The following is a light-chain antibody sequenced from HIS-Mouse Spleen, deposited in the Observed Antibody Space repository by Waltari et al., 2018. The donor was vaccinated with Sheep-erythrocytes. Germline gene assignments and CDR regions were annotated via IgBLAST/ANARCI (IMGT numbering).Light chain of an antibody. CDR3: QAWDSSTAWNVV. Sequence: SYELTQPPSVSVSPGQTASITCSGDKLGDKYACWYQQKPGQSPVLVINQDSKRPSGIPERFSGSNAGNTATLTISGTQAMDEVDYYCQAWDSSTAWNVVFGGGTKLTVL. CDR2: QDS. CDR1: KLGDKY. J-gene: IGLJ2*01. V-gene: IGLV3-1*01.